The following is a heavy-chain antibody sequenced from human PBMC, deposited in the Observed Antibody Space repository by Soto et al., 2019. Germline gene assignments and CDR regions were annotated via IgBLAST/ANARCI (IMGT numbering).Heavy chain of an antibody. J-gene: IGHJ6*02. CDR1: GDSVSSNSAA. V-gene: IGHV6-1*01. D-gene: IGHD5-12*01. CDR2: TYYRSKWYN. CDR3: AREGATRHDYYYYGMDV. Sequence: SQTLSLTCVISGDSVSSNSAAWNWIRQSPSRGLEWLGRTYYRSKWYNDYAVSVKSRITINPDTSKNQFSLQLNSVTPEDTAVYYCAREGATRHDYYYYGMDVWGQGTTVTVSS.